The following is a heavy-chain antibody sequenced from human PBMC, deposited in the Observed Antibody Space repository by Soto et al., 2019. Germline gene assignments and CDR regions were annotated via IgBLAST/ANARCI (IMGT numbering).Heavy chain of an antibody. D-gene: IGHD6-25*01. V-gene: IGHV4-38-2*02. CDR1: GYSISSGYY. CDR2: IYHSGST. CDR3: ERDLAGAATDY. J-gene: IGHJ4*02. Sequence: PSDTLSLTCAVSGYSISSGYYWGWIRQPPGKGLEWIGSIYHSGSTYYNPSLKSRVTISVDTSKNQFSLKLSSVTAADTAVYYCERDLAGAATDYWGQGTLVTVSS.